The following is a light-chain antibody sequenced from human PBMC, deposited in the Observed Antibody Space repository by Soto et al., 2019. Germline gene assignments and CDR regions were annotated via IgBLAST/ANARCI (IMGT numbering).Light chain of an antibody. Sequence: QSVLTQPASLSGSPGQSITISCTGTSSDVGAYNYVSWYQQHPGKAPKLLIYEVTNRPSGISNRFSASKSGNTACLTISGLQAEDEADYHCSSYTSTINYVLFGGGTKLTVL. J-gene: IGLJ2*01. CDR1: SSDVGAYNY. CDR3: SSYTSTINYVL. V-gene: IGLV2-14*01. CDR2: EVT.